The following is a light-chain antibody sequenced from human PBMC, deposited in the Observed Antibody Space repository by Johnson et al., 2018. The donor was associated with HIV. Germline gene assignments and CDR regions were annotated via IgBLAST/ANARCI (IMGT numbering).Light chain of an antibody. CDR1: SSNIGAGYD. Sequence: QSVLTQPPSVSGAPGQRVTISCTGSSSNIGAGYDVHWYQHLPGTAPKLLIYGNSNRPSGVPDRFSGSKSGTSASLAITGLQTGDEADYCCGTWDSSLSAGGVFGTGTRVTVL. V-gene: IGLV1-50*01. J-gene: IGLJ1*01. CDR3: GTWDSSLSAGGV. CDR2: GNS.